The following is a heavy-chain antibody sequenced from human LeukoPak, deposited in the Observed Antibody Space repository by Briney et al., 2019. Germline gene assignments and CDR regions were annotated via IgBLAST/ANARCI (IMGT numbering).Heavy chain of an antibody. V-gene: IGHV3-11*04. D-gene: IGHD2-15*01. J-gene: IGHJ6*02. Sequence: PGGSLRLSCAASGFTFSDYYMNWIRQAPGKGLEWVSSISSSGSTIYYADSVKGRFTISRDNAKNSLYLQMNSLRAEDTAVYYCVRDCSGGSCYWVFFLDVWGQGTTVTVSS. CDR3: VRDCSGGSCYWVFFLDV. CDR2: ISSSGSTI. CDR1: GFTFSDYY.